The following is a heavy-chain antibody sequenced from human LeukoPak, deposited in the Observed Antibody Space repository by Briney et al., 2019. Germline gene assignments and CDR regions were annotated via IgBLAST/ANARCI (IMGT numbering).Heavy chain of an antibody. V-gene: IGHV3-7*01. J-gene: IGHJ4*02. Sequence: GGFLRLSCAASGFTFGSYWMSWVRQAPGKGLEWVANIKPDGSEKYYVDSVKGRFTISRDNAENSLYLQMNCLRAEDTAVYYCARDGGSGNPGADYWGQGTLVTVSS. D-gene: IGHD2-15*01. CDR3: ARDGGSGNPGADY. CDR1: GFTFGSYW. CDR2: IKPDGSEK.